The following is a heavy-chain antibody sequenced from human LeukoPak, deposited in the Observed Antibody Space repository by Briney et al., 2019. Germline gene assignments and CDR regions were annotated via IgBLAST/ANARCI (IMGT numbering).Heavy chain of an antibody. CDR3: TRSLTGYSSSWYPID. D-gene: IGHD6-13*01. CDR2: IRSKPNNYAT. J-gene: IGHJ4*02. V-gene: IGHV3-73*01. Sequence: GGSLRLSCAASGFTFSGAAMHWVRQASGKGLEWVGHIRSKPNNYATAYAASVKGRFTISRDDSKNTAYLQMNSLKTEDTAVYYCTRSLTGYSSSWYPIDWGQGTLVTVSS. CDR1: GFTFSGAA.